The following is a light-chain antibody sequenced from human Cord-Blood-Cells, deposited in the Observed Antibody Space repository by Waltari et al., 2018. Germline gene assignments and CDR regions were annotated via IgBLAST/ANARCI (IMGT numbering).Light chain of an antibody. CDR1: QSVLYSSNNKNY. J-gene: IGKJ4*01. Sequence: DIVISQSPHSLALSLSERSTLKPKHSQSVLYSSNNKNYLAWYQQKPGQPPKLLIYWASTRESGVPDRFSGSGSGTDFTLTISSLQAEDVAVYYCQQYYSTPLTFGGGTKVEIK. CDR2: WAS. CDR3: QQYYSTPLT. V-gene: IGKV4-1*01.